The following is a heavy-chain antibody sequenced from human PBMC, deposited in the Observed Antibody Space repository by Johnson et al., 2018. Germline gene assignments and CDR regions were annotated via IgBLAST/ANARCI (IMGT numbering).Heavy chain of an antibody. J-gene: IGHJ3*02. D-gene: IGHD6-19*01. V-gene: IGHV3-21*01. CDR1: GFTFSSYS. CDR2: ISSSSSYI. CDR3: ARDITGGQWLARRDAFDI. Sequence: VQLVESGGGLVKPGGSLRLSCAASGFTFSSYSMNWVRQAPGKGLEWVSSISSSSSYIYYADSVKGRSTISRDNAKNSLYLQMNSLRAEDTGVYYCARDITGGQWLARRDAFDIWGQGTMVTVSS.